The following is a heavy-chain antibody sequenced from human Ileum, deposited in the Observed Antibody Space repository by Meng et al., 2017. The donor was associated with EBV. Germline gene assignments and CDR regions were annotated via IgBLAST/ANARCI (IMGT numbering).Heavy chain of an antibody. D-gene: IGHD6-19*01. CDR2: ININTGIP. Sequence: LVQSVGEVKSTGDAVKVSSQAVGYTFTSASMNRVRHWPGQGLAWMGWININTGIPPYAQSFTGPFVFSLDTSVRTASLKIDSLKAEDTAVYYCARDKIAVAGITGDSWGQGTLVTVSS. CDR1: GYTFTSAS. J-gene: IGHJ4*02. V-gene: IGHV7-4-1*01. CDR3: ARDKIAVAGITGDS.